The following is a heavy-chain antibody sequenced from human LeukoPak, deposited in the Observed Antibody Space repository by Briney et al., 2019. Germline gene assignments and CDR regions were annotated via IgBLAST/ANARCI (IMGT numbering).Heavy chain of an antibody. Sequence: PGGSLRLSCAASGFTLDDYAMHWVRQAPGKGLEWVSGISWNSGSIGYADSVKGRFTISRDNAKNSLYLQMNSLRAEDTALYYCAKDFSFFGVGSPFDYWGQGTQVTVSS. CDR2: ISWNSGSI. CDR1: GFTLDDYA. J-gene: IGHJ4*02. D-gene: IGHD3-3*01. V-gene: IGHV3-9*01. CDR3: AKDFSFFGVGSPFDY.